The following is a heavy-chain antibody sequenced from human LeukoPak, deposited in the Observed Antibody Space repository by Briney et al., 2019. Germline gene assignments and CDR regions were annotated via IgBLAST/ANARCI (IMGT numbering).Heavy chain of an antibody. CDR1: GFIVSTNY. CDR3: ARDMSPWESRNPDAFDI. V-gene: IGHV3-53*01. D-gene: IGHD1-26*01. Sequence: GGSLRLSCAASGFIVSTNYMNWVRQAPGKGLECVSVFYSGGSTYYADSVRGRFTISRDNSKNTLYLQMNSLRVEDTAVYYCARDMSPWESRNPDAFDIWGQGTMVTVSS. CDR2: FYSGGST. J-gene: IGHJ3*02.